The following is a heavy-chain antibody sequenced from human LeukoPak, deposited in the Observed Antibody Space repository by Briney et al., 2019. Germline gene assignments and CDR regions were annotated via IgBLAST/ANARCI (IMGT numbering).Heavy chain of an antibody. Sequence: PGGSLRLSCAASGFTFDDYGMSWVRQAPGKGLEWVSGINWNGGSTGYADSVKCRFTISRDNAKNSLYLQMNSLRAEDTALYYCARGKFLEWLFYYFDYWGQGTLVTVSS. V-gene: IGHV3-20*04. CDR1: GFTFDDYG. CDR2: INWNGGST. CDR3: ARGKFLEWLFYYFDY. D-gene: IGHD3-3*01. J-gene: IGHJ4*02.